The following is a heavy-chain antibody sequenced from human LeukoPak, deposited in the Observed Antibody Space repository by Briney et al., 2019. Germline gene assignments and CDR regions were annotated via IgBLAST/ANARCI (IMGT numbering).Heavy chain of an antibody. Sequence: GGSLRLSCAASGFTFSSYAMHWVRQAPGKGLEWVAVISYDGSNKYYADSVKGRFTISRDNSKSTLYLQMNSLRAEDTAVYYCAKADSSGYYAPFDYWGQGTLVTVSS. J-gene: IGHJ4*02. CDR3: AKADSSGYYAPFDY. V-gene: IGHV3-30-3*01. CDR2: ISYDGSNK. D-gene: IGHD3-22*01. CDR1: GFTFSSYA.